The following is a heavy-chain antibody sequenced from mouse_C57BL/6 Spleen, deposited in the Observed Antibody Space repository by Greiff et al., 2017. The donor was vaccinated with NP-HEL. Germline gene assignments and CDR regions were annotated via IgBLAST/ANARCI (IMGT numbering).Heavy chain of an antibody. V-gene: IGHV1-82*01. J-gene: IGHJ2*02. CDR1: GYAFSSSW. CDR2: IYPGDGDT. D-gene: IGHD1-1*01. Sequence: VQLQQSGPELVKPGASVKISCKASGYAFSSSWMNWVKQRPGKGLEWIGRIYPGDGDTNYNGKVKGKATLTADKSSSTAYMQLSSLTCEDSAVYFLARDGVITTGYMDYWGQGTSLTVSS. CDR3: ARDGVITTGYMDY.